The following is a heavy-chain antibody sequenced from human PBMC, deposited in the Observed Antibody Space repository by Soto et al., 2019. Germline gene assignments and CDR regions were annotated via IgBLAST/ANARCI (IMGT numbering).Heavy chain of an antibody. V-gene: IGHV1-18*01. CDR3: ARDVSGATSPWFFDL. J-gene: IGHJ2*01. Sequence: QDQLVQSGAEVKKPGASVKVSCSASGYTFSLYGISWVRQAPGQGLEWMGWISAYNGNTKYAQKFQGRVTVTTDTATTRAYMEVSSLRSDDTAIYYCARDVSGATSPWFFDLWGRGTLVTVSS. CDR1: GYTFSLYG. CDR2: ISAYNGNT. D-gene: IGHD4-17*01.